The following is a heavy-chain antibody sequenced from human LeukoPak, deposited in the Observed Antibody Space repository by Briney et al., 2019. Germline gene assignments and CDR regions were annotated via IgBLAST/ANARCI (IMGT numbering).Heavy chain of an antibody. Sequence: SETLSLTCTVSGGSISSGGFYWNWIRQHPGKGLEWIGYIYYSGGSYYNPSLKSRVTISVDTSKNQFSLKLRSVTAADTAVYYCARHRSMVAPDYWGQGTLVTVSS. V-gene: IGHV4-31*03. J-gene: IGHJ4*02. CDR3: ARHRSMVAPDY. CDR1: GGSISSGGFY. D-gene: IGHD2-8*01. CDR2: IYYSGGS.